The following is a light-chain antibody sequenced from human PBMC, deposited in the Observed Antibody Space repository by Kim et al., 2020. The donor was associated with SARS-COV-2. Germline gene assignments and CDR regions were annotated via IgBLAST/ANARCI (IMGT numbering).Light chain of an antibody. Sequence: PGEGAILSSRASQMIGIYRGWYKYKPGQATRVLIYDAAIRAAGIPDRFSGGGSGTDFTLTIGRLEPEDFAVYYCQQLNNWPPAVNFGGGTKVDIK. CDR2: DAA. V-gene: IGKV3-11*01. CDR1: QMIGIY. J-gene: IGKJ4*01. CDR3: QQLNNWPPAVN.